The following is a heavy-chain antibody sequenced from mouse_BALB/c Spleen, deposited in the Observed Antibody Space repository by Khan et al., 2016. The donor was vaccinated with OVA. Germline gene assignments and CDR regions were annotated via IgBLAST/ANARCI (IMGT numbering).Heavy chain of an antibody. D-gene: IGHD2-4*01. J-gene: IGHJ4*01. CDR3: ARYDCGGAMDY. V-gene: IGHV3-2*02. Sequence: EVQLQESGPGLVKPSQSLSLTCTVTGYSITSDYAWNWIRQFPGNKLEWMGYISYSGSTSYNPSLKSTLSITRATSKTPFFLLLNSVTTEDPATYYCARYDCGGAMDYWGQGPSVTVSS. CDR1: GYSITSDYA. CDR2: ISYSGST.